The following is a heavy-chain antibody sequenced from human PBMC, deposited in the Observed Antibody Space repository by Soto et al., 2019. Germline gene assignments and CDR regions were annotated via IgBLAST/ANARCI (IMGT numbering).Heavy chain of an antibody. D-gene: IGHD3-22*01. V-gene: IGHV6-1*01. CDR3: ARLDYYDSSGYYYYGMDV. J-gene: IGHJ6*02. CDR2: TYYRPKWYN. Sequence: PSQTLSLTCAISGDSVSSNSAAWNWIRQSPSRGLEWLGRTYYRPKWYNDYAVSVKSRITINPDTSKNQFSLQLNSVTPEDTAVYYCARLDYYDSSGYYYYGMDVWGQGTTVTVSS. CDR1: GDSVSSNSAA.